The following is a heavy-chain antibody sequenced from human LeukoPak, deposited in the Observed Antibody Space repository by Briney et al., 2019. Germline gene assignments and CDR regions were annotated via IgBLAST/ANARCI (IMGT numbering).Heavy chain of an antibody. CDR3: ARDTPAGNFDY. CDR1: GGSISSGGYY. V-gene: IGHV4-31*03. Sequence: SETLSLTCTVSGGSISSGGYYWSWIRQHPGKGLEWIGYIYYSGSTYYNPSLKSRVTISVDTSKNQFSLKLSSVTAADTAVYYCARDTPAGNFDYWGQGTLVTVSS. CDR2: IYYSGST. J-gene: IGHJ4*02.